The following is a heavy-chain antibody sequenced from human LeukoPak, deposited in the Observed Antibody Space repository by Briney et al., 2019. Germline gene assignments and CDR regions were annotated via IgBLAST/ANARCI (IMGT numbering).Heavy chain of an antibody. D-gene: IGHD2-21*01. V-gene: IGHV3-30*02. CDR2: IRYDGSNK. CDR1: GFTFSSYG. CDR3: AKELLAYCGGDCYDLDY. J-gene: IGHJ4*02. Sequence: GGSLRLSCAASGFTFSSYGMHWVRQAPGMGLEWVTFIRYDGSNKYYADSVKGRFTISRDNSKNTLYLQMNSLRAEDTAVYYCAKELLAYCGGDCYDLDYWGQGTLVTVSS.